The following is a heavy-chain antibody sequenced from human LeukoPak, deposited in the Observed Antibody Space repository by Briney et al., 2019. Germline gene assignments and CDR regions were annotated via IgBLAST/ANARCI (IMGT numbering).Heavy chain of an antibody. CDR2: IISSSSTI. J-gene: IGHJ4*02. CDR3: AAYGDYHY. D-gene: IGHD4-17*01. CDR1: GFTFSSYS. V-gene: IGHV3-48*01. Sequence: PGGSLRLSCAASGFTFSSYSMNWVRQAPGKGLEWVSYIISSSSTISYADSVKGRFTISRDNAKNSLFLQMNSLRAEDTAVYYCAAYGDYHYWGQETLVTVSS.